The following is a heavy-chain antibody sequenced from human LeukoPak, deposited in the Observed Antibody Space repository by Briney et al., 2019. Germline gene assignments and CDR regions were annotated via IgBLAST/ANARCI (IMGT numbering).Heavy chain of an antibody. J-gene: IGHJ4*02. CDR3: ARPGGRDGHSDYFDY. D-gene: IGHD5-24*01. CDR2: ISYDGSNK. V-gene: IGHV3-30*01. CDR1: GFTFSSYA. Sequence: GGSLRHSCAASGFTFSSYAMHWVRQAPGKGLELVAVISYDGSNKYYADSVKGRFTISRDNSKNTLYLQMNSLRAEDTAVYYCARPGGRDGHSDYFDYWGQGTLVTVSS.